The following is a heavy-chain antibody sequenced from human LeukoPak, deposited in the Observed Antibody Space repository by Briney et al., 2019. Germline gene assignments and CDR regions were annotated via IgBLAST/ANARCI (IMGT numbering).Heavy chain of an antibody. CDR1: GGSISSSDYY. J-gene: IGHJ4*02. V-gene: IGHV4-39*01. CDR2: IYHSGST. CDR3: ARHHRSGYYEVDY. Sequence: KTSETLSLTCTVPGGSISSSDYYWGWIRQPPGRGLEWIGTIYHSGSTSYNPSLKSRVTMSVDTSKNQFSLKLSSVTAADTAVYYCARHHRSGYYEVDYWGQGTLVTVSS. D-gene: IGHD6-25*01.